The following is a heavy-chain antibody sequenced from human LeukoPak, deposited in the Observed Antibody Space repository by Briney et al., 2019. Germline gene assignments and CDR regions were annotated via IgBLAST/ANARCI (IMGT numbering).Heavy chain of an antibody. CDR1: GGSISSSNW. V-gene: IGHV4-4*02. D-gene: IGHD5-18*01. J-gene: IGHJ4*02. CDR2: IYHSGST. CDR3: ARDTGDTAMAYFDY. Sequence: SGTLSLTRAVSGGSISSSNWWSWVRQPPGKGLEWIGEIYHSGSTNYNPSLKSRVTISVDKSKNQFSLKLSSVTAADTAVYYCARDTGDTAMAYFDYWGQGTLVTVSS.